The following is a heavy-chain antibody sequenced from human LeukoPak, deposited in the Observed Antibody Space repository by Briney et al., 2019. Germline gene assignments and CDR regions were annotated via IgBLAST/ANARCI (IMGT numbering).Heavy chain of an antibody. CDR2: IYSDGRT. CDR3: ARGLSLSGYLDAFDI. Sequence: GGSLRLSCAASGFTVSNYTINWVRQAPGKGLEWVSLIYSDGRTYYADSVKGRCTISRDNSKNTLYLQMNSLRVEDTAVYFCARGLSLSGYLDAFDIWAKGQWSPSLQ. D-gene: IGHD3-22*01. J-gene: IGHJ3*02. V-gene: IGHV3-53*01. CDR1: GFTVSNYT.